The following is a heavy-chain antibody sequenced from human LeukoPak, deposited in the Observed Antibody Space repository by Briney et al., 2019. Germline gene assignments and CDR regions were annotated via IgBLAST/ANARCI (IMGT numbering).Heavy chain of an antibody. CDR3: AKTWRGSSWSFDY. CDR1: GFTFSSYS. CDR2: ISSSSSNI. Sequence: SGGSLRLSCAASGFTFSSYSMYWVRQAPGKGLEWVSYISSSSSNIYYADSVKGRFTISRDNPKNTVYLQMNSLRAEDTAVYYCAKTWRGSSWSFDYWGQGTLVTVSS. D-gene: IGHD6-13*01. J-gene: IGHJ4*02. V-gene: IGHV3-48*01.